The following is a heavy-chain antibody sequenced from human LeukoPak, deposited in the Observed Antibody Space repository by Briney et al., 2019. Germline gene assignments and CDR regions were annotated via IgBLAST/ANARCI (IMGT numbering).Heavy chain of an antibody. CDR1: GFAFSNYG. J-gene: IGHJ4*02. V-gene: IGHV3-33*01. D-gene: IGHD3-22*01. Sequence: GGSLRLSCAATGFAFSNYGMHWVRQPPGKGLEWLAVVWYDDAVKNYADSVKGRFTISRDNSKNTLFLQMNNLSAEDTAVYYCARDNDYYDLHYWGQGTLVTVSS. CDR3: ARDNDYYDLHY. CDR2: VWYDDAVK.